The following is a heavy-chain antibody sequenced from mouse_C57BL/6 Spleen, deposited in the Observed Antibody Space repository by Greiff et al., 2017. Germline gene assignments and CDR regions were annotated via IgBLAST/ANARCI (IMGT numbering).Heavy chain of an antibody. CDR1: GYAFSSSW. J-gene: IGHJ1*03. Sequence: QVQLKQSGPELVKPGASVKISCKASGYAFSSSWMNWVKQRPGKGLEWIGRIYPGDGDTTYNGKFKGKATLTADKSSSTAYMQLSSLTSEDAAVYLCARSPYYYGSSYWYFDVWGTGTTVTVSS. CDR2: IYPGDGDT. V-gene: IGHV1-82*01. D-gene: IGHD1-1*01. CDR3: ARSPYYYGSSYWYFDV.